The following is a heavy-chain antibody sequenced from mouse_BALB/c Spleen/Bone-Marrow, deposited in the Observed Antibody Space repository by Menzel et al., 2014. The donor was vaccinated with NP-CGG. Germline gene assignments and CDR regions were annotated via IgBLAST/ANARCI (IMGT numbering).Heavy chain of an antibody. J-gene: IGHJ4*01. V-gene: IGHV1-54*01. CDR3: ARWDYAMDY. CDR1: GYAFTNYL. Sequence: VKLQESGAELVRPGTSVKVSCKASGYAFTNYLIEWVKQRPGQGLEWIGVINPGSGGTNYNEKFKGKATLTADKSSSTVYMQLSSLTSDDSAVYFCARWDYAMDYWGQGTSVTVSS. CDR2: INPGSGGT.